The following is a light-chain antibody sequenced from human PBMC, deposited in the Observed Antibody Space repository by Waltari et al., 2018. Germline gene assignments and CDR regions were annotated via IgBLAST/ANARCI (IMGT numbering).Light chain of an antibody. CDR1: NSNVDILHL. J-gene: IGLJ1*01. CDR2: EIS. CDR3: CSFAGYGIYV. V-gene: IGLV2-23*02. Sequence: QSALTQPASVSGSPGQSITISCTAVNSNVDILHLVSWYQHHPGRNPRLLIYEISQRPSGISNRFSGSKSGNTASLTISGLQPVDEADYFCCSFAGYGIYVFGSGTQVSVL.